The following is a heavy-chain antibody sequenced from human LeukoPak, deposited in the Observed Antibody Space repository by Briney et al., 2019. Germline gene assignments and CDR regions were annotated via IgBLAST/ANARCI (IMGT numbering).Heavy chain of an antibody. Sequence: GSLRLSCAVSGFTFSSYTMHWIRQPPGKGLEWIGYIYYSGSTSYNPSLKSRVTISIDTSKNQFSLKLSSVTAADTAVYYCARHDRVAALYYMDVWGKGTTVTVSS. D-gene: IGHD6-13*01. CDR1: GFTFSSYT. V-gene: IGHV4-59*08. CDR2: IYYSGST. CDR3: ARHDRVAALYYMDV. J-gene: IGHJ6*03.